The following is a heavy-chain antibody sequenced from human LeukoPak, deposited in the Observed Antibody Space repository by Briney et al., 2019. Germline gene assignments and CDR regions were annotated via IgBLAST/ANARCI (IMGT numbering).Heavy chain of an antibody. CDR3: ASGHYYDSSGYYG. CDR2: IGGSSRTI. D-gene: IGHD3-22*01. Sequence: PGGSLRLSCAASGFTFSSFGMNWVRQAPGKGLEWVSYIGGSSRTIYYADSVKGRFTISRDNAKNSLYLQMNSLRAEDTAVYYCASGHYYDSSGYYGWGQGTLVTVSS. J-gene: IGHJ4*02. V-gene: IGHV3-48*04. CDR1: GFTFSSFG.